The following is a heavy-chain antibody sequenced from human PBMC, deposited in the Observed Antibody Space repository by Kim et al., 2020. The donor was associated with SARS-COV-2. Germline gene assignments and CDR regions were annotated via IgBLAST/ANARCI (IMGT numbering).Heavy chain of an antibody. V-gene: IGHV3-66*01. CDR1: GFTVSSNY. J-gene: IGHJ4*02. Sequence: GGSLRLSCAASGFTVSSNYMSWVRQAPGKGLEWVSVIYSGGSTYYADSVKGRFTISRDNSKNTLYLQMNSLRAVDTAVYYCARGWTSFWSGYYPWSYYFDYWGQGTLVTVSS. D-gene: IGHD3-3*01. CDR2: IYSGGST. CDR3: ARGWTSFWSGYYPWSYYFDY.